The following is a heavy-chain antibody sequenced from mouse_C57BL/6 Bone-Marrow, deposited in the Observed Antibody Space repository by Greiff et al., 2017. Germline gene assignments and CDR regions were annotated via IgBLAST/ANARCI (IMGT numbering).Heavy chain of an antibody. D-gene: IGHD1-3*01. CDR2: INPNYGTT. CDR1: GYSFTDPH. V-gene: IGHV1-39*01. CDR3: AKGESQWFAY. Sequence: PELVKPGASLPTSCKASGYSFTDPHTPWVKQSNGKPLEWIGVINPNYGTTSYNHKFKGKATLTVDQSSSTAYMQLNSLTSEDSAVYYCAKGESQWFAYWGQGTLVTVS. J-gene: IGHJ3*01.